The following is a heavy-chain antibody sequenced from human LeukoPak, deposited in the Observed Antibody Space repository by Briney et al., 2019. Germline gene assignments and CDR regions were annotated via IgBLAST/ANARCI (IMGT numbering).Heavy chain of an antibody. J-gene: IGHJ4*02. CDR1: GYTFNNYW. CDR2: IYPGDSDT. D-gene: IGHD5-18*01. CDR3: AIQRVDTAMVIDY. Sequence: GESLKISCKGFGYTFNNYWIVWVRQMPGKGLEWMGIIYPGDSDTRYSPSFQGQVTISADKSISTAYLQWSSLEASDTAMYYCAIQRVDTAMVIDYWGQGTLVTVSS. V-gene: IGHV5-51*01.